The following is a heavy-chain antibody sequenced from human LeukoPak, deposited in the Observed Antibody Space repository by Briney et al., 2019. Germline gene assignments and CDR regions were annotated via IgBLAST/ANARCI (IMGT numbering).Heavy chain of an antibody. CDR1: GGSISSYY. Sequence: ETLSLTCTVSGGSISSYYWSWIRQPPGKGLEWIGYIYYSGNTNYNPSLKSRVTMSVDTSKNQFSLKLSSVTAADTAVYYCARDRYYYDSSGYYWLFDYWGQGTLVTVSS. D-gene: IGHD3-22*01. CDR2: IYYSGNT. CDR3: ARDRYYYDSSGYYWLFDY. J-gene: IGHJ4*02. V-gene: IGHV4-59*12.